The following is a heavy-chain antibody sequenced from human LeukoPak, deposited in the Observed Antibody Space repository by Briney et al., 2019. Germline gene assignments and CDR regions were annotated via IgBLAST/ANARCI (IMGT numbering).Heavy chain of an antibody. D-gene: IGHD3-16*01. CDR3: AKEVRGDAFDI. J-gene: IGHJ3*02. V-gene: IGHV4-34*01. CDR2: INHSGST. Sequence: PPETLSLTCAVYGGSFSGYYWSWIRQPPGKGLEWIGEINHSGSTNYNPSLKSRVTISVDTSKNQFSLKLSSVTAADTAVYYCAKEVRGDAFDIWGQGTMVTVSS. CDR1: GGSFSGYY.